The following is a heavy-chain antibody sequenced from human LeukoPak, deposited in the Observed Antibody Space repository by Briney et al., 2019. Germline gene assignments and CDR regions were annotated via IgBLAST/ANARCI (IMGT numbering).Heavy chain of an antibody. V-gene: IGHV3-30*18. CDR3: AKDKTHGGLRLVDY. D-gene: IGHD5-12*01. CDR2: ISYDGSNK. CDR1: GFTFSSYA. J-gene: IGHJ4*02. Sequence: GGSLRLSCAASGFTFSSYAMSWVRQAPGKGLEWVAVISYDGSNKYYADSVKGRFTISRDNSKNTLYLQMNSLRAEDTAVYYCAKDKTHGGLRLVDYWGQGTLVTVSS.